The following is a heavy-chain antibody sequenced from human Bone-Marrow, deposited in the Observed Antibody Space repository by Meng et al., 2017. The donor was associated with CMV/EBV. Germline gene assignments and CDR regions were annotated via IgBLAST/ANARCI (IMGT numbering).Heavy chain of an antibody. J-gene: IGHJ6*02. V-gene: IGHV1-69*05. CDR3: ARVPAGVVVPAAHDYYYGMDV. D-gene: IGHD2-2*01. CDR2: IIPIFGTA. CDR1: GYTFTSYG. Sequence: SVKVSCKASGYTFTSYGISWVRQAPGQGLEWMGGIIPIFGTANYAQKFQGRVTITTDESTSTAYMELSSLRSEDTAVYYCARVPAGVVVPAAHDYYYGMDVWGQGTTVTVSS.